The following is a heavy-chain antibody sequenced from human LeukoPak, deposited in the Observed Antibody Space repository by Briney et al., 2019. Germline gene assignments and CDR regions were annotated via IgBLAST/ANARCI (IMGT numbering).Heavy chain of an antibody. CDR3: AIQRIVQNWFDP. D-gene: IGHD2/OR15-2a*01. CDR2: IIPIFGTA. J-gene: IGHJ5*02. Sequence: SVKVSCKASGGTFSSYALSWVRQAPGQGLEWMGGIIPIFGTANYAQKFQGRVTIIADESTSTAYMELSSLRSEDTAVYYCAIQRIVQNWFDPWGQGTLVTVSS. V-gene: IGHV1-69*13. CDR1: GGTFSSYA.